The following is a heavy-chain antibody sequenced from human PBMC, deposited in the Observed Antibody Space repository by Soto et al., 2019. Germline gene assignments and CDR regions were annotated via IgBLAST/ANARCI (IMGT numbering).Heavy chain of an antibody. D-gene: IGHD2-8*01. CDR1: GFTFTNYA. CDR3: ARMSIGYCTN. CDR2: LSGSGGST. V-gene: IGHV3-23*01. J-gene: IGHJ4*02. Sequence: GGSLRLSCAASGFTFTNYAMSWVRQAPGKGLEWVSALSGSGGSTYYADSVKGHVTISADKSISTAYLQWSSLKASDTAMYYCARMSIGYCTNWGQGTLVTVSS.